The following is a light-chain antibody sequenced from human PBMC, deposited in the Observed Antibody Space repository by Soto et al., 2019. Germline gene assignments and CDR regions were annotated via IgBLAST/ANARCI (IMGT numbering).Light chain of an antibody. CDR2: SND. Sequence: QSVLTQPPSASGTPGQRVTISCSGSSSNIGSNSVNWYQQLPGTAPKLLIYSNDRRPSGVPDRFSGSKSGTSASLAISGVQSEDEADYYCAAWDDSLNGYVFGTGTKV. CDR3: AAWDDSLNGYV. V-gene: IGLV1-44*01. J-gene: IGLJ1*01. CDR1: SSNIGSNS.